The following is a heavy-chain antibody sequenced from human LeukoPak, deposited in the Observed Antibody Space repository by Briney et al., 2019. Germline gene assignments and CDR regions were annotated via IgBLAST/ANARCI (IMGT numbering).Heavy chain of an antibody. Sequence: SETLSLTCTVSGGSVSSYYWSWIRQPPGKGLEWIGHIYYSGSTNYNPSLKSRVTISVDTSRNQFSLKLSSVTAADTAVYYCARRGYYYDSRGVAFDIWGQGTMVTVSS. CDR1: GGSVSSYY. CDR2: IYYSGST. V-gene: IGHV4-59*02. D-gene: IGHD3-22*01. J-gene: IGHJ3*02. CDR3: ARRGYYYDSRGVAFDI.